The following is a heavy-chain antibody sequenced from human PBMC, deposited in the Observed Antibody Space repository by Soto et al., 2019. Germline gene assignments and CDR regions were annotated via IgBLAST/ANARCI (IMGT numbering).Heavy chain of an antibody. CDR2: VHSSGGT. J-gene: IGHJ4*02. D-gene: IGHD2-15*01. V-gene: IGHV4-39*01. CDR3: ASVVVGATRQTGSDH. CDR1: HGSITSGDYF. Sequence: SETLSLTCTVSHGSITSGDYFWAWIRQPPGKGLEFIGSVHSSGGTYYSPSLKSRASISIDKSKNQFSLKLTSVNAGDTAVYFCASVVVGATRQTGSDHWGQGTLVTGSS.